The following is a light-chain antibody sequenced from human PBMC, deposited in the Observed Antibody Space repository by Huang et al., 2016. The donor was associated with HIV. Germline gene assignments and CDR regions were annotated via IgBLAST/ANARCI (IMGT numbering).Light chain of an antibody. CDR2: DAS. CDR3: RQGSNWLT. CDR1: QRVSSY. J-gene: IGKJ4*01. Sequence: DIVLTQSPATLSLSPGERATISCRASQRVSSYLAWYQQKPGQAPRLLIYDASNRAPGIPARVSGRWPGKDFTPNISSLEPEDFAVYYCRQGSNWLTFGGGTKVEIK. V-gene: IGKV3D-11*01.